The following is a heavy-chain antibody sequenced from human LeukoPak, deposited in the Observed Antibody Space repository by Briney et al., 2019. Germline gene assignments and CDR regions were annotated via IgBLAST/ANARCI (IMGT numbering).Heavy chain of an antibody. J-gene: IGHJ4*02. V-gene: IGHV1-2*02. CDR3: ARDGDYGDYANRFDY. D-gene: IGHD4-17*01. CDR2: INPNSGGT. Sequence: ASVKVSCKASGYTFTGYVLHWVRQAPGQGLEWMGWINPNSGGTNYAQKFQGRVTMTTDTSISTAYMELSRLRSDDTAVYYCARDGDYGDYANRFDYWGQGTLVTVSS. CDR1: GYTFTGYV.